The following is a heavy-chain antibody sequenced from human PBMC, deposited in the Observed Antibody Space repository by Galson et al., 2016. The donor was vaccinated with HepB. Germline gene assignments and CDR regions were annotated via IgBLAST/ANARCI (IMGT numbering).Heavy chain of an antibody. CDR1: RSTFTGYY. J-gene: IGHJ4*02. CDR3: ARSSCTNTTCYPYFDY. V-gene: IGHV1-2*05. D-gene: IGHD2-2*01. Sequence: SVKVSCKASRSTFTGYYIHWVRQAPGQGLEWMGRINPNSGDTYYAQKSQDRVAMTRDTSISTVYMELSRLTSDDTVVFYCARSSCTNTTCYPYFDYWGQGTLVTVSS. CDR2: INPNSGDT.